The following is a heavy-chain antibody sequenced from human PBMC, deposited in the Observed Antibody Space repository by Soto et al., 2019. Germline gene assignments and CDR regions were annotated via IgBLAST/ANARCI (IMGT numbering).Heavy chain of an antibody. Sequence: TSETLSLTCAVYGGTFSGYYWSWIRQPLGKGLEWIGEINHSGSTNYNPSLKSRVTISVDTSKNQFSLKLSSVTAADTAVYYCARLGITIFGVVSRWFDPWGQGTLVTVSS. D-gene: IGHD3-3*01. CDR1: GGTFSGYY. V-gene: IGHV4-34*01. J-gene: IGHJ5*02. CDR3: ARLGITIFGVVSRWFDP. CDR2: INHSGST.